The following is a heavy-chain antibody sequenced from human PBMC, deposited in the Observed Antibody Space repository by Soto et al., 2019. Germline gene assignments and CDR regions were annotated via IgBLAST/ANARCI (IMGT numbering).Heavy chain of an antibody. D-gene: IGHD3-3*01. CDR1: GFTFRSYA. V-gene: IGHV3-23*01. J-gene: IGHJ6*02. CDR2: ISEKGDTK. CDR3: VIDRAPIFGVVWKYGMDV. Sequence: VQPGGSLRLSCAASGFTFRSYAMAWVRQAPGKGLEWVSGISEKGDTKNYADPVRGRFTISRDNSMNTLDLLMNSLRAEDTAVYYCVIDRAPIFGVVWKYGMDVWGQGTTVYVSS.